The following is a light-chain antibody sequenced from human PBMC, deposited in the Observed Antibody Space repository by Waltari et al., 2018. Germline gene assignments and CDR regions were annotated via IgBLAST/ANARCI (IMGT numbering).Light chain of an antibody. CDR1: SLRRFY. V-gene: IGLV3-19*01. CDR2: GQN. CDR3: HSRDTTSTRL. J-gene: IGLJ2*01. Sequence: SSELTQDPAVSVALGQTVSITCQGDSLRRFYASWYQQRPGQAPILVLYGQNNRPSGIPDRFSGSTSGNTASLTITRAQAEDEGDYFCHSRDTTSTRLFGGGTRVTV.